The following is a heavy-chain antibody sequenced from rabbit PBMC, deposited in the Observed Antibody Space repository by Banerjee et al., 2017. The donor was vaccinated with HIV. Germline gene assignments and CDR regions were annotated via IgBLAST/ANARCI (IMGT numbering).Heavy chain of an antibody. CDR3: ARDLDGGGIELEL. Sequence: QSLEESGGGLVKPGASLTLTCKASGIDFSSSSWICWVRQAPGKGLEWIGCISSGGSTNYASWVNGRFTITSNTNQNTVTLQMTSLTGADMATYFCARDLDGGGIELELWGPGTLVTVS. CDR2: ISSGGST. CDR1: GIDFSSSSW. J-gene: IGHJ4*01. D-gene: IGHD2-1*01. V-gene: IGHV1S43*01.